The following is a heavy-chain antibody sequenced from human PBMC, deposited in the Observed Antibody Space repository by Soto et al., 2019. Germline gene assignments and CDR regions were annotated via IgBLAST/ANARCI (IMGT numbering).Heavy chain of an antibody. Sequence: ASLKVSCKASGYSFTNNDVTWVRQATGQGLEWMGWMNPGSGDTGYAQKFQGRVTMTRDISIATAYMELSSLRSDDTAIYYCARMATFGPLNWFDPWGQGTLVTVSS. D-gene: IGHD3-16*01. V-gene: IGHV1-8*01. J-gene: IGHJ5*02. CDR2: MNPGSGDT. CDR3: ARMATFGPLNWFDP. CDR1: GYSFTNND.